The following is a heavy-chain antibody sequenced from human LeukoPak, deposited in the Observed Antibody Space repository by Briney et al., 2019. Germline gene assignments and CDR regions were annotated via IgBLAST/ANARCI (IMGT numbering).Heavy chain of an antibody. D-gene: IGHD6-19*01. Sequence: PSETLSLTCTVSGGSISSSSYYWGWIRQPPGKGLEWIGSIYYSGSTYYNPSLKSRVTISVDTSKNQFSLKLSSVTAADTAVYYCARHIIAVAGSEYFLHWGQGTLVTVSS. V-gene: IGHV4-39*01. CDR3: ARHIIAVAGSEYFLH. CDR1: GGSISSSSYY. CDR2: IYYSGST. J-gene: IGHJ1*01.